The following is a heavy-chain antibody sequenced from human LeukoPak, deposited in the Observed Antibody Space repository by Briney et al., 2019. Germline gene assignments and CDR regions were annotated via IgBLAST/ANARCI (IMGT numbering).Heavy chain of an antibody. J-gene: IGHJ6*03. V-gene: IGHV4-34*01. Sequence: PSETLSLTCGVSDGSLSGFFWTWIRQPPGKGLEWIGEILHRGSSYYNPSLKSRVSLSVDTSRNQVSLNLTSVTAADTAVYYCARGVKEVGRFYFYMDVWGHGTAVIVSS. D-gene: IGHD2/OR15-2a*01. CDR2: ILHRGSS. CDR3: ARGVKEVGRFYFYMDV. CDR1: DGSLSGFF.